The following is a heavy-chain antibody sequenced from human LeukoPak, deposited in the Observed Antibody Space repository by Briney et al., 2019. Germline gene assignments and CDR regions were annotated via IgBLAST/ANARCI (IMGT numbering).Heavy chain of an antibody. Sequence: SETLSLTCAVSGYSISSDYYWSWIRQPPGKGLEWIGYIYYSGSTYYNPSLKSRVTISVDTSKNQFSLKLSSVTAADTAVYYCARGAWGEDIVVVPAAIWEPLFDYWGQGTLVTVSS. CDR2: IYYSGST. V-gene: IGHV4-30-4*08. J-gene: IGHJ4*02. CDR1: GYSISSDYY. CDR3: ARGAWGEDIVVVPAAIWEPLFDY. D-gene: IGHD2-2*01.